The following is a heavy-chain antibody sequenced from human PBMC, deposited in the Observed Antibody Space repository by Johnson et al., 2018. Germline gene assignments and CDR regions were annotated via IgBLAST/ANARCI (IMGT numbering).Heavy chain of an antibody. D-gene: IGHD2-15*01. Sequence: VQLVQSGGGVVQPGRSLRLSCAASGFTFSSYWMSWVRQAPGKGLEWVANIKQDGSEKYYVDSVKGRFTISRDNAKNSLSLQMNSLRAEDTAVYYCAKDQGAKYYYYYMDVWGKGTTVTVSS. CDR2: IKQDGSEK. V-gene: IGHV3-7*03. CDR3: AKDQGAKYYYYYMDV. J-gene: IGHJ6*03. CDR1: GFTFSSYW.